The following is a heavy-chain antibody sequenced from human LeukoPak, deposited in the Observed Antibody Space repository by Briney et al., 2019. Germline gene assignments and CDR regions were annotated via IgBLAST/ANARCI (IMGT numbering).Heavy chain of an antibody. CDR1: GGSISSSSYY. J-gene: IGHJ6*03. Sequence: SETLSLTCTVSGGSISSSSYYWGWIRQPPGKGLEWIGSIYYSGSTYYNPSLKSRVTISVDTSKNQFSLKLSSVTAADTAVYYCARVTPYYYYMDVWGKGTTVTVSS. CDR2: IYYSGST. CDR3: ARVTPYYYYMDV. V-gene: IGHV4-39*07. D-gene: IGHD2-15*01.